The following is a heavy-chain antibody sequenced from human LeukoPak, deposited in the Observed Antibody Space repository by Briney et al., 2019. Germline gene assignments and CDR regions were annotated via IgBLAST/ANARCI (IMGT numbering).Heavy chain of an antibody. CDR3: ARDRREDRDDYGDINAFDI. CDR1: GLTFSTYA. V-gene: IGHV3-21*01. J-gene: IGHJ3*02. CDR2: ISSSSSYI. D-gene: IGHD4-17*01. Sequence: PGGSLRLSCAASGLTFSTYAMSWVRQAPGKGLEWVSSISSSSSYIYYADSVKGRFTISRDNAKNSLYLQMNSLRAEDTAVYYCARDRREDRDDYGDINAFDIWGQGTMVTVSS.